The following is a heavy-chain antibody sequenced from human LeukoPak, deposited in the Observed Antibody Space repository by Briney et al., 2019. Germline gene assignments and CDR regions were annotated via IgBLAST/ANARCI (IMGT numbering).Heavy chain of an antibody. CDR1: GHTFTSYD. V-gene: IGHV1-18*01. Sequence: ASVKVSCKASGHTFTSYDINWVRQAPGQGLEWMGWISAYNGNTNYAQKLQGRVTMTTDTSTSTAYMELRSLRSDDTAVYYCARVVFPGDYYYMDVWGKGTTVTVSS. CDR2: ISAYNGNT. J-gene: IGHJ6*03. D-gene: IGHD7-27*01. CDR3: ARVVFPGDYYYMDV.